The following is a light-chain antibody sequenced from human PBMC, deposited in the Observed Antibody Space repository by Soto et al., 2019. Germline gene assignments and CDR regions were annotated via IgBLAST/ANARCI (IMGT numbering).Light chain of an antibody. CDR1: SGHSSYA. J-gene: IGLJ3*02. V-gene: IGLV4-69*01. Sequence: QSVLTQSPSASASLGASVKLTCTPSSGHSSYAIAWHQQQPEKGPRYLMKLNSDGSHSKGDGIPDRFSGTSSGAERYLTISSLQSGDEADYYCQTWGTGIWVFGGGTKL. CDR2: LNSDGSH. CDR3: QTWGTGIWV.